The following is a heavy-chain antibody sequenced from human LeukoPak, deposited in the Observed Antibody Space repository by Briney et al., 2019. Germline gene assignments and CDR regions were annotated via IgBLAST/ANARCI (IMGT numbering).Heavy chain of an antibody. D-gene: IGHD3-16*01. CDR1: GFTFGTHT. J-gene: IGHJ5*02. CDR2: IRSSGTT. CDR3: TRDRFYVWFDP. Sequence: GGSLRLSCTTSGFTFGTHTMHWFRQAPGKGLQWIGFIRSSGTTRYAASVKGRFTISRDDSKSIAYLQMNSLKTEDTAVYYCTRDRFYVWFDPWGQGTLVTVSS. V-gene: IGHV3-49*03.